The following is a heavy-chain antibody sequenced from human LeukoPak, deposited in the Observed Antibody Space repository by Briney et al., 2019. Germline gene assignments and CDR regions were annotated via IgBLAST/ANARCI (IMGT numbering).Heavy chain of an antibody. CDR2: IYHSGST. J-gene: IGHJ4*02. CDR3: ARALYSSSSFDFDY. Sequence: SETLSLTCTVSGGSISSGGYYWSWIRQPPGKGLEWIGYIYHSGSTYYNPSLKSRVTISVDRSKNQFSLKLSSVTAADTAVYYCARALYSSSSFDFDYWGQGTLVTVSS. CDR1: GGSISSGGYY. V-gene: IGHV4-30-2*01. D-gene: IGHD6-6*01.